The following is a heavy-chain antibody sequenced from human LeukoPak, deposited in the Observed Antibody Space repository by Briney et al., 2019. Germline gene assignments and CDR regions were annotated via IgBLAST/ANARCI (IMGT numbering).Heavy chain of an antibody. Sequence: GGSLRLSCAASGFTFSSYAMHWVRQAPGKGLEWVAVVSYDGYNKYYTDSVKGRFTISRDNSKNTLYLQMNSLRAEDTAVYYCAREIERWFDPWGQGTLVTASS. J-gene: IGHJ5*02. CDR1: GFTFSSYA. CDR2: VSYDGYNK. V-gene: IGHV3-30*04. CDR3: AREIERWFDP.